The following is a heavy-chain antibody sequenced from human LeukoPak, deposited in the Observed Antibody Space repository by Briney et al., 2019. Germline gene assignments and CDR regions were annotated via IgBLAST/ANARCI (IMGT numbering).Heavy chain of an antibody. CDR1: GFTFSIYS. CDR3: ARCPLPDWYFDL. D-gene: IGHD5/OR15-5a*01. J-gene: IGHJ2*01. CDR2: IGRSGDRTT. V-gene: IGHV3-48*04. Sequence: GGSLRLSCAASGFTFSIYSLNWVRQAPGKGLEWVAYIGRSGDRTTKYADSVKGRFTISRDNAENSLYLQMNSLRAEDTAVYYCARCPLPDWYFDLWGRGTLVTVSS.